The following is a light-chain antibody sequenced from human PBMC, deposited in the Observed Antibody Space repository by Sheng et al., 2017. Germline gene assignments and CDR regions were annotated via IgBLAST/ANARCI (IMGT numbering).Light chain of an antibody. CDR2: EGS. Sequence: QSALTQPASVSGSPGQSITISCTGTSSDVGSYNLVSWYQQHPGKAPKLMIYEGSKRPSGVSNRISGSKSGNTASLTISGLQAEDEADYYCCSYTRTSTPYVFGTGTQVTVL. CDR3: CSYTRTSTPYV. CDR1: SSDVGSYNL. J-gene: IGLJ1*01. V-gene: IGLV2-14*02.